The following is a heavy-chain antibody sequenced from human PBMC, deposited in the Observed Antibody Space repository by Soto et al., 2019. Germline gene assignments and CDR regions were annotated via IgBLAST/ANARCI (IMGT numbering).Heavy chain of an antibody. V-gene: IGHV3-23*01. D-gene: IGHD3-3*01. CDR2: ISGSDSRT. J-gene: IGHJ6*02. CDR3: ERYIPIYGVVNYGMDV. Sequence: GGSLRLSCAASGFTFSSYDMTWVRQGPGKGLEWVSSISGSDSRTYDADSVKGRFTISRDNSKNTVYLQMNSLRAEDTAVYYCERYIPIYGVVNYGMDVWGQGTTVTVSS. CDR1: GFTFSSYD.